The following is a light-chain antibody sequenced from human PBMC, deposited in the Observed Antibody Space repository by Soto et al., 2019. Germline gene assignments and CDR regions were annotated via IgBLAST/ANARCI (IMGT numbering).Light chain of an antibody. V-gene: IGLV2-14*01. CDR2: GVT. Sequence: SVLTQPASVSGSPGQSITISCTGSGSDIGAYNYVSWYQQHPVKAPKLLIHGVTRRPSGVSSRFSASKSAYTASLTISGLQAEDEANYYCSSFTNSYFYLFAPGTKVTV. J-gene: IGLJ1*01. CDR1: GSDIGAYNY. CDR3: SSFTNSYFYL.